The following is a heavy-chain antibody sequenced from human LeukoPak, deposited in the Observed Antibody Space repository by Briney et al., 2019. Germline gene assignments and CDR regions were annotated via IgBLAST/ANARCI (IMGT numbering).Heavy chain of an antibody. V-gene: IGHV3-30*18. CDR1: GFTFSSYG. D-gene: IGHD3-10*01. J-gene: IGHJ4*02. CDR2: ISYYVVNK. CDR3: AKDRGIRGVKDY. Sequence: GRSLRLSCAASGFTFSSYGMHWVRQAPGKGVEWVAVISYYVVNKYYADSVKGRFTISRDNSKNTVHLQMNSLRAEDTAVYYCAKDRGIRGVKDYWGQGTLVTVSS.